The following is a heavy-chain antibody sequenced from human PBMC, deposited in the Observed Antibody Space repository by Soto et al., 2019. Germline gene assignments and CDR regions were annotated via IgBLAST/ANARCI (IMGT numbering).Heavy chain of an antibody. D-gene: IGHD6-13*01. Sequence: PGGSLRLSCAASGFTFSSYSMNWVRQAPGKGLEWVSSISSSSSYIYYADSVKGRFTISRDNAKNSLYLQMNSLRAEDTAVYYCARDLTRSSSPLRYYYYGMDVWGQGTTVTVSS. V-gene: IGHV3-21*01. CDR2: ISSSSSYI. CDR1: GFTFSSYS. CDR3: ARDLTRSSSPLRYYYYGMDV. J-gene: IGHJ6*02.